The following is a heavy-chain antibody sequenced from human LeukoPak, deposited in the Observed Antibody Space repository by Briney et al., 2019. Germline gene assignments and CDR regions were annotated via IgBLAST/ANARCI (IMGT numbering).Heavy chain of an antibody. J-gene: IGHJ4*02. V-gene: IGHV3-30*04. CDR1: GFNLDNFA. D-gene: IGHD6-13*01. CDR2: ISHDGRTK. Sequence: GGSLRLSCVVSGFNLDNFAMHWVRQPLGKGLEWVAVISHDGRTKYYADSMKGRITISRDNSKNTLYLQMNSLRAEDTAVYYCAKDTPDNFAAGTHPSQDYWGQGTLVTVSS. CDR3: AKDTPDNFAAGTHPSQDY.